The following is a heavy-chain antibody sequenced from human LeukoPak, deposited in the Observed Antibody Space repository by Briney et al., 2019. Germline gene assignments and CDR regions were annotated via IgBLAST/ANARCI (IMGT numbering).Heavy chain of an antibody. D-gene: IGHD2-15*01. CDR2: IYSGGST. CDR3: ARGSGYCSGGSCYFPPYYYYYMDV. V-gene: IGHV3-66*02. J-gene: IGHJ6*03. Sequence: GGSLRLSCAASGFTVSSNYMSWVRQAPGKGLEWVSVIYSGGSTYYADSVKGRFTISRDNSKNTLCLQMNSLRAEDTAVYYCARGSGYCSGGSCYFPPYYYYYMDVWGKGTTVTVSS. CDR1: GFTVSSNY.